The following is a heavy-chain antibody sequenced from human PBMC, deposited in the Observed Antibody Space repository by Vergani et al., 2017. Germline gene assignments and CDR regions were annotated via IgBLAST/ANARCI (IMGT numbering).Heavy chain of an antibody. V-gene: IGHV4-59*01. CDR2: IYYSGST. D-gene: IGHD3-16*01. Sequence: QVQLQESGPGLVKPSETLSLTCTVSGGSISSYYWSWIRQPPGKGLEWIGEIYYSGSTNYNPSLKSRVTISVDTSKNQFSLKLSSVTAADTAVYDCAGDNCVWGSYSIFGLYNWFDPWGQGTLVTVAS. J-gene: IGHJ5*02. CDR3: AGDNCVWGSYSIFGLYNWFDP. CDR1: GGSISSYY.